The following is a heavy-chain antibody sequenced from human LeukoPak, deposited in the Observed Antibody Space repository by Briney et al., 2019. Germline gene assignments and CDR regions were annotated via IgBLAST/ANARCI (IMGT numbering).Heavy chain of an antibody. V-gene: IGHV4-59*01. Sequence: PSETLSLTCTVSGASISSYYWSWIRQPPGKGLEWIGYIFYRGATHYNPSLKSRVTISVDTSKNQFSLRLTSVTAADTAVYYCASGPYPAAGTDHQFDYWGHGILVTVFS. J-gene: IGHJ4*01. CDR1: GASISSYY. CDR3: ASGPYPAAGTDHQFDY. CDR2: IFYRGAT. D-gene: IGHD6-13*01.